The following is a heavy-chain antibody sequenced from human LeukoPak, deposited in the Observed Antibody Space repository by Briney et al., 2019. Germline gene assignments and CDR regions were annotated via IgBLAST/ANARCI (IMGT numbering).Heavy chain of an antibody. J-gene: IGHJ4*02. Sequence: SESLSLTCDVSVGSIDSTNWWNWVRQPTGKVLEWIGEIHHDGRINYNPSLKSRVTLSVDKSKNQFSLRLNSVTAADTAMYYCARSHDHLWGNYPDYWGQGTLVTVSS. CDR3: ARSHDHLWGNYPDY. CDR1: VGSIDSTNW. CDR2: IHHDGRI. V-gene: IGHV4/OR15-8*01. D-gene: IGHD3-16*02.